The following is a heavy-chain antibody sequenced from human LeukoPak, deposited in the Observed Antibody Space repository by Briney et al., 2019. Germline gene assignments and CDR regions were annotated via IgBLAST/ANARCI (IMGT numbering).Heavy chain of an antibody. CDR3: ARDVLVVVAATPGDY. CDR1: GFTFSSYA. D-gene: IGHD2-15*01. J-gene: IGHJ4*02. CDR2: ISYDGSNK. Sequence: GRSLRLSCAASGFTFSSYAMHWVRQAPGKGLEWAAVISYDGSNKYYADSVKGRFTISRDNSKNTLYLQMNSLRAEDTAVYYCARDVLVVVAATPGDYWGQGTLVTVSS. V-gene: IGHV3-30-3*01.